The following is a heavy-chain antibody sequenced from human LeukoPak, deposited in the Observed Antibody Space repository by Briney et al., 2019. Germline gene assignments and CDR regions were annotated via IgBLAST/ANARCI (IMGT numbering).Heavy chain of an antibody. J-gene: IGHJ3*02. D-gene: IGHD2/OR15-2a*01. CDR1: EFTVSTNY. CDR3: ARNILFAFDI. CDR2: IYNDGST. V-gene: IGHV3-53*01. Sequence: GGSLRLSRAASEFTVSTNYMSWVRQAPGKGLEWVSIIYNDGSTYYADSMKGRFTISRDNSKNTLYLQVNSLRAEDTAMYYCARNILFAFDIWGQGTMVTVSS.